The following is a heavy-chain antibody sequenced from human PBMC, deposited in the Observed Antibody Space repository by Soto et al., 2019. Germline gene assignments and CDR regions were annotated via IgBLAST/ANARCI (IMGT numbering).Heavy chain of an antibody. Sequence: QVQLVQSGAEVKKPGASVKVSCKASGYTFTRYGISWVRQAPGQGLEWVGWISAYNGNTNYAQKLQGRVTMTTNTSTSTVYMELRSLRSDDTAVYYCARLDSDYDYYYAMDVWGQGTTVTVSS. D-gene: IGHD5-18*01. CDR1: GYTFTRYG. J-gene: IGHJ6*02. CDR3: ARLDSDYDYYYAMDV. V-gene: IGHV1-18*01. CDR2: ISAYNGNT.